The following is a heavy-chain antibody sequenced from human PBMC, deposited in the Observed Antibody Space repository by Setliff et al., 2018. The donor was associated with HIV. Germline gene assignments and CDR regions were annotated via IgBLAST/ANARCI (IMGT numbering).Heavy chain of an antibody. CDR2: VIPCLDKA. CDR3: ARDDHYYDSGSYYSDWYFDL. Sequence: SVKVSCKASGGTFSNFAISWVRQAPGQGLEWVGGVIPCLDKASSAERVQGRVTITADESTSTADMELSSLRSEDTAVYYCARDDHYYDSGSYYSDWYFDLWGRGTLVTVSS. D-gene: IGHD3-10*01. J-gene: IGHJ2*01. V-gene: IGHV1-69*10. CDR1: GGTFSNFA.